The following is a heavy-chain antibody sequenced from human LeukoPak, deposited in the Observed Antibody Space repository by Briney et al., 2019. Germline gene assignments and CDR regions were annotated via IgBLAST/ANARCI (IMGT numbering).Heavy chain of an antibody. CDR2: INPTGGST. D-gene: IGHD6-13*01. CDR1: GFTFSSYA. J-gene: IGHJ4*02. CDR3: ASAGSHSYFDS. V-gene: IGHV3-23*01. Sequence: PGRSLRLSCAASGFTFSSYAMSWVRQAPGKGLGWVSAINPTGGSTYYADSVKGRFTISRDNSKNTLYLQMNSLRAEDTAVYFCASAGSHSYFDSWGPGTLVTVSS.